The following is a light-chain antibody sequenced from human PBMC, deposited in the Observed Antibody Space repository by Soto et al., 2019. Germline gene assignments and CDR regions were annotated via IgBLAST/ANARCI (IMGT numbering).Light chain of an antibody. CDR1: SSDVGSYNR. CDR2: DVS. Sequence: QSALTQPPSVSGSPGQSVTISCTGTSSDVGSYNRVSWYQQPPGTAPKLMIYDVSNRPPGIPDRFSGSKSGNAASLTISGLQAEDEADYYRSSYTTSSTYVFGTGTKVTVL. J-gene: IGLJ1*01. CDR3: SSYTTSSTYV. V-gene: IGLV2-18*02.